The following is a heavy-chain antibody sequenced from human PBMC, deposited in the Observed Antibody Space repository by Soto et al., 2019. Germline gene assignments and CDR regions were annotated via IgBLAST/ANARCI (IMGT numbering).Heavy chain of an antibody. Sequence: SETLSLTCTVSGGSIATADYYWSWIRQPPGKGLEYIGYIYYSGSTYYGPSLNSRVSMSLDTSKNQFSLKLSSVTAADTAVYYCASLGTYHYSNSYVWGQGTTVTVPS. J-gene: IGHJ6*02. CDR1: GGSIATADYY. CDR2: IYYSGST. D-gene: IGHD2-15*01. V-gene: IGHV4-30-4*01. CDR3: ASLGTYHYSNSYV.